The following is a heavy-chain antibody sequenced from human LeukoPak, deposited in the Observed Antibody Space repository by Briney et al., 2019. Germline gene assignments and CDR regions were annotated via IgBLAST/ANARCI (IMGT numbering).Heavy chain of an antibody. CDR3: ARSRVYYGDFEGYYFDY. CDR2: IFTSGNT. CDR1: GGSISGYY. Sequence: PSETLSLTCSVSGGSISGYYWSWIRQPAGKGLEWIGRIFTSGNTNYNPSLKGRVTMSVDTSKNQFSLKVRSVTAADTAVYYCARSRVYYGDFEGYYFDYWGQGTLVTVSS. V-gene: IGHV4-4*07. D-gene: IGHD4-17*01. J-gene: IGHJ4*02.